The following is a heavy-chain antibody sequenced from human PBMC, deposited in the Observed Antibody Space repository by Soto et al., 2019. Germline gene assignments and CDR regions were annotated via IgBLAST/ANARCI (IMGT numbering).Heavy chain of an antibody. Sequence: GGSLRLSCAASGFTFSSYGMHWVRQAPGKGLEWVAVISYDGSNKYYADSVKGRFTISRDNSKNTLYLQMNSLRAEDTAVYYCARTSSSWSDYWGQGTLVTVSS. CDR2: ISYDGSNK. CDR3: ARTSSSWSDY. D-gene: IGHD6-13*01. V-gene: IGHV3-30*03. J-gene: IGHJ4*02. CDR1: GFTFSSYG.